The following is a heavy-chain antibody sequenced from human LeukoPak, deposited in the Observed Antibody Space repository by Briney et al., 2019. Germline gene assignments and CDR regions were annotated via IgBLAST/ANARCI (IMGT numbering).Heavy chain of an antibody. D-gene: IGHD2-15*01. CDR2: ISPDGAYI. J-gene: IGHJ5*02. V-gene: IGHV3-23*01. CDR1: GFTFRSTV. Sequence: GGSLRLSCAASGFTFRSTVMTWVRQAPGNGLEWVSTISPDGAYIYYADSLRGRFTMSRDNSKNTLYLQMNSLRVEDTAIYYCVKRVVESIVSDHWGQGTLVTVSS. CDR3: VKRVVESIVSDH.